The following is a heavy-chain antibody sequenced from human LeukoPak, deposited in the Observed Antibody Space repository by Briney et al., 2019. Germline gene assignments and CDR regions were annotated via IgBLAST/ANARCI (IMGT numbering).Heavy chain of an antibody. V-gene: IGHV4-31*03. Sequence: ASETLSLTCTVSGGSISSGGYYWSWIRQHPGKGLEWIGYIYYSGSTYYNPSLKSRVTISVDTSKNQFSLKLSSVTAADTAMYYCARVGPPTRATQYDYWGQGTLVTVSS. CDR3: ARVGPPTRATQYDY. CDR2: IYYSGST. D-gene: IGHD1-26*01. CDR1: GGSISSGGYY. J-gene: IGHJ4*02.